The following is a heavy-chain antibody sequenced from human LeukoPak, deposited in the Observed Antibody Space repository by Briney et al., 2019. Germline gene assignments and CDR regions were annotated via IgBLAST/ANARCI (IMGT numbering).Heavy chain of an antibody. Sequence: QPGGSLRLPCAASGFTFSNYAMTWVRQAPGKGLEWVSSILGSAGSTYYADSVKGRFTISRDNSKNTLYLQMNSLRAEDTAVYYCAKTPCGADCYTTFDYWGQGALVTVSS. CDR2: ILGSAGST. D-gene: IGHD2-21*02. J-gene: IGHJ4*02. CDR3: AKTPCGADCYTTFDY. V-gene: IGHV3-23*01. CDR1: GFTFSNYA.